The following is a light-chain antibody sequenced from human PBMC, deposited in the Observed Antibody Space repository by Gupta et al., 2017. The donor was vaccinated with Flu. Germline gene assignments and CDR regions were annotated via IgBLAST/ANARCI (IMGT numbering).Light chain of an antibody. CDR3: QQYGRSPFT. Sequence: DTAKLSCSASQGVSSSYLAWYQQKPGQAPRLFIFDASTRATSILDRFSGSGSGTDFTLTISRLEPEDFAVYYCQQYGRSPFTFGPGTRVDIK. CDR1: QGVSSSY. CDR2: DAS. V-gene: IGKV3-20*01. J-gene: IGKJ3*01.